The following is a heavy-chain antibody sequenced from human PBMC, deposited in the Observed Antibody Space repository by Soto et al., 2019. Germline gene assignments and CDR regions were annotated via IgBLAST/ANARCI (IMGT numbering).Heavy chain of an antibody. D-gene: IGHD4-17*01. V-gene: IGHV5-10-1*01. J-gene: IGHJ3*02. CDR1: GYRFSTYW. Sequence: GESLKISCKGSGYRFSTYWISWVRQMPGKGLEWMGRIDPTDSYTNYSPSFQGHVTISADKSISTAYLQWSSLKASDTAMYYCASLHDDYVSDAFDIWGQGTMVTGSS. CDR2: IDPTDSYT. CDR3: ASLHDDYVSDAFDI.